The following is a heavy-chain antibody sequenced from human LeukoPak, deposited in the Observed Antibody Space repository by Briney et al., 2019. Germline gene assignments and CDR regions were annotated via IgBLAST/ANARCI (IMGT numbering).Heavy chain of an antibody. D-gene: IGHD5-12*01. CDR3: ARDGVSPMVATAGWFDP. CDR1: GGTFSSYA. CDR2: IIPILGIA. J-gene: IGHJ5*02. Sequence: GSSVKVSCKASGGTFSSYAISWVRQAPGQGLEWMGRIIPILGIANYAQEFQGRVTITADKSTSTAYMELSSLRSEDTAVYYCARDGVSPMVATAGWFDPWGQGTLVTVSS. V-gene: IGHV1-69*04.